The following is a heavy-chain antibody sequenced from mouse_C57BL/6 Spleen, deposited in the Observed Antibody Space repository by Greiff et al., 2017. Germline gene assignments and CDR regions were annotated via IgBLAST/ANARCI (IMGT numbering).Heavy chain of an antibody. D-gene: IGHD2-10*02. CDR3: ARSGYGNYGY. V-gene: IGHV1-22*01. Sequence: VQLKQSGPELVKPGASVKMSCKASGYTFTDYNMHWVKQSHGKSLEWIGYINPNNGGTSYNQKFKGKATLTVNKSSSTAYMELRSLTSEDSAVYYCARSGYGNYGYWGQGTTLTVSS. CDR1: GYTFTDYN. CDR2: INPNNGGT. J-gene: IGHJ2*01.